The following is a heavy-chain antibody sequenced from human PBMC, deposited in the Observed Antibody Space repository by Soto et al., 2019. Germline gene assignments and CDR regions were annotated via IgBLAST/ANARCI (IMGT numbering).Heavy chain of an antibody. Sequence: SETLSLTCTVSGGSISSYYWSWIRQPPGKGLGWIGYIYYSGSTNYNPSLKSRVTISVDTSKNQFSLKLSSVTAADTAVYYCARGRNYYYYYYGMDVGGQGTTVTVSS. CDR1: GGSISSYY. CDR2: IYYSGST. J-gene: IGHJ6*02. V-gene: IGHV4-59*01. CDR3: ARGRNYYYYYYGMDV.